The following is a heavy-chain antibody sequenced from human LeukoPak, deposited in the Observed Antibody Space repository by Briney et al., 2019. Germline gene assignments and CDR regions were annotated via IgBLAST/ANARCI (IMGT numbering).Heavy chain of an antibody. CDR2: ISGSGGST. CDR1: GFTFSSYG. V-gene: IGHV3-23*01. D-gene: IGHD3-10*01. CDR3: AGTMVRGVIGDY. J-gene: IGHJ4*02. Sequence: GGSLRLSCAASGFTFSSYGMSWVRQAPGKGLEWVSAISGSGGSTYYADSVKGRFTISRDNSKNTLYLQMNSLRAEDTAVYYCAGTMVRGVIGDYWGQGTLVTVSS.